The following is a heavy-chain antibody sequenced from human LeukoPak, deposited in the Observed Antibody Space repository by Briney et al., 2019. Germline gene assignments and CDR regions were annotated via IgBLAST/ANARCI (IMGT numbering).Heavy chain of an antibody. V-gene: IGHV3-23*01. CDR1: GLTFSTYA. D-gene: IGHD6-13*01. CDR2: ISGSGGST. Sequence: GGSLRLSCAASGLTFSTYAMSWVRQAPGKGLEWVSVISGSGGSTDYADSVKGRFTISRDNSKNMLYLQMNSLRAEDTAVYYCAKGIAATGNSHIFDYWGQGILVTVSS. J-gene: IGHJ4*02. CDR3: AKGIAATGNSHIFDY.